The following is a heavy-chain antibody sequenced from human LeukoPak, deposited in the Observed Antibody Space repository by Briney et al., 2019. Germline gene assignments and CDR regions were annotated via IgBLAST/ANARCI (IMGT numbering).Heavy chain of an antibody. D-gene: IGHD5-18*01. CDR2: IYYSGST. Sequence: SETLSLTCTVSGGSISSYYWSWIRQPPGKGLEWTGYIYYSGSTNYNPSLKSRVTISVDTSKNQFSLKLSSVTAADTAVYYCARRGYSYGFNWFDPWGQGTLVTVSS. V-gene: IGHV4-59*08. CDR3: ARRGYSYGFNWFDP. CDR1: GGSISSYY. J-gene: IGHJ5*02.